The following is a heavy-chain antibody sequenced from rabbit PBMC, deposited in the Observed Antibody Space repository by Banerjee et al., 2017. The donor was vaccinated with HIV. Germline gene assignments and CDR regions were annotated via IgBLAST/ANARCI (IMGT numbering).Heavy chain of an antibody. D-gene: IGHD4-2*01. Sequence: QSLEESGGDLVKPGASLTLTCTASGFDFISNAMCWVRQAPGKGLEWIACIYSGSSGRPYYASWAKGRFTISKASSTTVTLQMTSLTAADTATYFCARGLLIGDLWGPGTSSPS. CDR3: ARGLLIGDL. CDR2: IYSGSSGRP. CDR1: GFDFISNA. V-gene: IGHV1S40*01. J-gene: IGHJ6*01.